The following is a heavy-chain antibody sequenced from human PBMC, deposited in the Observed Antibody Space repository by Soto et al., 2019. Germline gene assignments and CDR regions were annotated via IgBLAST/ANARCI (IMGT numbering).Heavy chain of an antibody. CDR2: ISSSSSYI. CDR1: GFTFSSYS. CDR3: ATDRYCSSTSCSGSNY. D-gene: IGHD2-2*01. J-gene: IGHJ4*02. V-gene: IGHV3-21*01. Sequence: PGGSLRLSCAASGFTFSSYSMNWVRQAPGKGLEWVSSISSSSSYIYYADSVKGRFTISRDNAKNSLYLQMNSLRAEDTAVYYCATDRYCSSTSCSGSNYWGQGTLVTVPS.